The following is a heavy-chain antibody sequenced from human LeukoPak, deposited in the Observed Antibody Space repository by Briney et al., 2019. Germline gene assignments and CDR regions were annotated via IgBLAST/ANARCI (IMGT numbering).Heavy chain of an antibody. CDR3: ARVGYCSGGSCYSTADY. Sequence: GGSLRLSCAASGFTFSSYSMNWVRQAPGKGLEWVSYISSSSSTIYYADSVKGRFTISRDNAKNSLYLQMNSLRAEDTAVYYCARVGYCSGGSCYSTADYWGQGTLVTVSS. J-gene: IGHJ4*02. CDR2: ISSSSSTI. D-gene: IGHD2-15*01. V-gene: IGHV3-48*01. CDR1: GFTFSSYS.